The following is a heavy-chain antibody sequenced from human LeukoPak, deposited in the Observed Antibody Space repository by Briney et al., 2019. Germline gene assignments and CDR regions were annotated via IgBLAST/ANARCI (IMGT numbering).Heavy chain of an antibody. D-gene: IGHD2-2*02. V-gene: IGHV3-11*05. CDR3: ARVPPCSSTSCYRYAFDI. Sequence: GGSLRLSCAASGFTFSDYYVSWIRQAPGKGLEWVSYISSSSSYTNYADSVKGRFTVSRDNAKNSLYLQMNSLRAEDTAVYYCARVPPCSSTSCYRYAFDIWGQGTMVTVSS. J-gene: IGHJ3*02. CDR1: GFTFSDYY. CDR2: ISSSSSYT.